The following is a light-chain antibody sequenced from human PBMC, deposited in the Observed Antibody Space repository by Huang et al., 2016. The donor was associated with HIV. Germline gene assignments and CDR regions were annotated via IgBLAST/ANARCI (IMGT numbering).Light chain of an antibody. CDR2: AAS. CDR3: QQSYSTPRT. J-gene: IGKJ2*01. Sequence: DIQMTQSPSSLSASVGDRVTITCRASQSISIYLNWYQQKPGKAPNLLVYAASSLQSGVPSMFSGSGSGTDFTLTISSLQPEDFATYYCQQSYSTPRTFGQGTKLEIK. V-gene: IGKV1-39*01. CDR1: QSISIY.